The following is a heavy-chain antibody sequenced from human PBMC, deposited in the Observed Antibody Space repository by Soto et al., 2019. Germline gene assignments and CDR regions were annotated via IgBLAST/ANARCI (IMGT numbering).Heavy chain of an antibody. J-gene: IGHJ4*02. D-gene: IGHD2-15*01. CDR1: CGSIANNNYF. V-gene: IGHV4-39*01. CDR3: AKVVVGATSHSDFDS. Sequence: SETLSLTCTVSCGSIANNNYFWGWVRQPPGKGLEWIGSAAYSGGTYKNPSLKSRVTVSVDTSKNQFSLKLTSVTAADTAVYYCAKVVVGATSHSDFDSWGQGTLVTVSS. CDR2: AAYSGGT.